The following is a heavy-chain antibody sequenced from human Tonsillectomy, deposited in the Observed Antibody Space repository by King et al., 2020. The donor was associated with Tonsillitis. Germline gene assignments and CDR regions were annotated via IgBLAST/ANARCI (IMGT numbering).Heavy chain of an antibody. J-gene: IGHJ4*02. D-gene: IGHD4-17*01. Sequence: VQLVESGGGLVKPGGSLRLSCAASGFTFSSYSMNCFRQAPGKGLEWVSSISSSSSYIYYADSGKGRFTISRDNAKNSLYLQMNSLRAEDTAVYYCARGGDYGDYWGQGTLVTVSS. CDR3: ARGGDYGDY. V-gene: IGHV3-21*01. CDR2: ISSSSSYI. CDR1: GFTFSSYS.